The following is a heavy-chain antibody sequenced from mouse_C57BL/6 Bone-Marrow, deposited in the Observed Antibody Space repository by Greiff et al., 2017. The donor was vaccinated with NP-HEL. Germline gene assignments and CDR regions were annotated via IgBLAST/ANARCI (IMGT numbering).Heavy chain of an antibody. CDR3: ARGGATMITRYWYFDV. CDR1: GYTFTDYN. D-gene: IGHD2-4*01. Sequence: EVQLQQSGPELVKPGASVKIPCKASGYTFTDYNMDWVKQSHGKSLEWIGDINPNNGGTIYNQKFKGKATLTVDKSSSTAYMELRSLTSEDTAVYYCARGGATMITRYWYFDVWGTGTTVTVSS. V-gene: IGHV1-18*01. J-gene: IGHJ1*03. CDR2: INPNNGGT.